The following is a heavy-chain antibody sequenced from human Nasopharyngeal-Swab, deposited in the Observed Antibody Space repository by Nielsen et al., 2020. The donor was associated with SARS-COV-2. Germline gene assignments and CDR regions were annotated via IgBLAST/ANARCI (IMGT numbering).Heavy chain of an antibody. J-gene: IGHJ3*02. V-gene: IGHV3-53*01. CDR2: IYSGGST. D-gene: IGHD1-26*01. Sequence: GESLKISCAASGFTVGNNYMTWVRQAPGKGLQWVSVIYSGGSTYYADSVKGRFTISRDNSKNMVYLQMNSLRAEDTAVYYCAKVKSGTSYDAFDIWGQGTMVTVSS. CDR3: AKVKSGTSYDAFDI. CDR1: GFTVGNNY.